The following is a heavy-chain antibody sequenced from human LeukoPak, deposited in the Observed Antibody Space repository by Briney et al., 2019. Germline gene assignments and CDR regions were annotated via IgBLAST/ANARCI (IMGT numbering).Heavy chain of an antibody. Sequence: GGSLRLSCAASGFIFSSYSMNWVRQAPGKGLEWVSNISGRDGRTYYADSVKGRFTISRDNSKNTLYLQMNSLRAEDTAVYYCAKSGLNRFDYWGQGTLVTVSS. CDR3: AKSGLNRFDY. CDR2: ISGRDGRT. CDR1: GFIFSSYS. J-gene: IGHJ4*02. V-gene: IGHV3-23*01. D-gene: IGHD2-15*01.